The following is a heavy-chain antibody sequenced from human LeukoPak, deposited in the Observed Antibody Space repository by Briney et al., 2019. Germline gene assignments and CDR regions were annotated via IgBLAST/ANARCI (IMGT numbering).Heavy chain of an antibody. CDR3: ARDRGRDYGGNSRTYYFDY. Sequence: GGSLRLSCAASGFTFSSYAIHWVRQAPGKGLEWVAVISYDGSNKYYADSVKGRFTISRDNSKNTLYLQMNSLRAEDTAVYYCARDRGRDYGGNSRTYYFDYWGQGTLVTVSS. J-gene: IGHJ4*02. D-gene: IGHD4-23*01. V-gene: IGHV3-30-3*01. CDR1: GFTFSSYA. CDR2: ISYDGSNK.